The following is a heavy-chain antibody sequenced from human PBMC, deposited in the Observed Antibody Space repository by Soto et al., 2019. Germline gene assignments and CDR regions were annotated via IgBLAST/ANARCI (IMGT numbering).Heavy chain of an antibody. J-gene: IGHJ3*02. CDR1: GYPVTAYY. D-gene: IGHD3-3*01. CDR3: ARGGGVGVAGSAAFDM. CDR2: INPATGAA. V-gene: IGHV1-2*02. Sequence: QLHLVQSGAVVKKPGASVTVSCSASGYPVTAYYMHWVRQAPGRGLEWMGGINPATGAAKYTQTFQGRVPMPRDPSTSTVFMELSGLTSEATAVFYCARGGGVGVAGSAAFDMWGQGTLVTVSS.